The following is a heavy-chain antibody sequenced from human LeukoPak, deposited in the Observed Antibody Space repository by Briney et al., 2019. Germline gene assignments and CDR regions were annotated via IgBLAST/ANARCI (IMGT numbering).Heavy chain of an antibody. Sequence: GGSLRLSCTASGFTFGDYAMSWFRQAPGKGLEWVGFIRSKAYGGTTEYAASVKGRFTISRDDSKTIAYLQMNSLKTEDTAVYYCSRDDRSGGAFDIWGQGTMVTVSS. V-gene: IGHV3-49*03. CDR1: GFTFGDYA. J-gene: IGHJ3*02. CDR3: SRDDRSGGAFDI. D-gene: IGHD3-10*01. CDR2: IRSKAYGGTT.